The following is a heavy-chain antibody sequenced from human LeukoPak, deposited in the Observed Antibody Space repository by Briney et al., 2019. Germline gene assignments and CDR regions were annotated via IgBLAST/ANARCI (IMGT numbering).Heavy chain of an antibody. CDR1: GGSFSGYN. CDR2: INHSGST. D-gene: IGHD6-19*01. J-gene: IGHJ5*02. Sequence: SETLSLTCAVYGGSFSGYNWSWIRQPPGKGLEWIGEINHSGSTNYNPSLKSRVTISVDTSKNQFSLKLSSVTAADTAVYYCARVGRAVVRRFRERHSKNNWFDPWGQGTLVTVSS. CDR3: ARVGRAVVRRFRERHSKNNWFDP. V-gene: IGHV4-34*01.